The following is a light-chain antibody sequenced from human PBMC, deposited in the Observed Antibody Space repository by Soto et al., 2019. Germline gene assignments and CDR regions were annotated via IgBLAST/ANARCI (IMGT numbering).Light chain of an antibody. V-gene: IGLV2-14*01. CDR1: SSDVGGYNY. Sequence: QSALTQPASVSGSPGQSITISCTGTSSDVGGYNYVSWYQQYPGKAPKLMIYDVSNRPSGVSNHFSGSKSGNTASLTISGLQAEDEADYYRSSYTSSNTQVFGTGTKVTVL. CDR2: DVS. CDR3: SSYTSSNTQV. J-gene: IGLJ1*01.